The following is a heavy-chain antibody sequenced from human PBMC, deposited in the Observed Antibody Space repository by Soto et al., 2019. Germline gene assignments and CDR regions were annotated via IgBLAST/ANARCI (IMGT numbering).Heavy chain of an antibody. CDR2: IWYDGSNK. CDR3: ARDSGATILSYFDY. J-gene: IGHJ4*02. D-gene: IGHD5-12*01. Sequence: QVQLVESGGGVVQPGRSLRLSCAASGFTFSSYGMHWVRQAPGKGLEWVAVIWYDGSNKYYADSVKGRFTISRDNSKNTLYLQMNSLGAEDTAVYYCARDSGATILSYFDYWGQGTLVTVSS. V-gene: IGHV3-33*01. CDR1: GFTFSSYG.